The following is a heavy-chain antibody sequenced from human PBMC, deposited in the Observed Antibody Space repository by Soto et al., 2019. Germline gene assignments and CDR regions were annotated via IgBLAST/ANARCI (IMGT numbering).Heavy chain of an antibody. CDR3: AADEWWSLERDRKRAGGMDF. D-gene: IGHD2-15*01. V-gene: IGHV1-58*01. Sequence: SVKVSCKASGFTFTSSAVQWVRQARGQRLEWIGWIVVGSGNTNYAQKFQERVTITRDMSTSTAYMELSSLRSEDTAVYYCAADEWWSLERDRKRAGGMDFWGQGTTVTVS. CDR1: GFTFTSSA. CDR2: IVVGSGNT. J-gene: IGHJ6*02.